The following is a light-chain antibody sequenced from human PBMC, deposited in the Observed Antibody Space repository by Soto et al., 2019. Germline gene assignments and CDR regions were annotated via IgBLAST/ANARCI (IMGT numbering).Light chain of an antibody. CDR3: SSYTSISTYV. Sequence: QSALTQPPSVSGSPGQSVTISCTGTSSAVGSSNGVSWYQQPPGTAPKLMIYDVSNRPSGVPDRFSGSKSGNTASLTISGLQAEDEADYYCSSYTSISTYVFGTGTKLTVL. CDR2: DVS. CDR1: SSAVGSSNG. V-gene: IGLV2-18*02. J-gene: IGLJ1*01.